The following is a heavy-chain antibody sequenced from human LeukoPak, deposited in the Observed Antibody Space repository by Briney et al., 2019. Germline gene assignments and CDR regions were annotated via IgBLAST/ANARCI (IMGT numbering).Heavy chain of an antibody. CDR1: GFTVSSNY. CDR3: ARTLAAAGTEY. CDR2: ISGSGGST. D-gene: IGHD6-13*01. Sequence: PGGSLRLSCAASGFTVSSNYMSWFRQAPGKGLEWVSIISGSGGSTYYADSVKGRFTISRDNSKNTLYLQMNSLSAEDTAVYYCARTLAAAGTEYWGQGTLVTVSS. V-gene: IGHV3-23*01. J-gene: IGHJ4*02.